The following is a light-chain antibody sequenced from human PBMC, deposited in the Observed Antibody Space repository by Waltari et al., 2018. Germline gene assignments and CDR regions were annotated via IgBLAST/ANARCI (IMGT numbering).Light chain of an antibody. J-gene: IGKJ4*01. CDR1: QSLVHSDGNTY. CDR3: LQHTHWPHT. CDR2: KVS. Sequence: DVVMTQSTLSLHVTLRQPASISCKSSQSLVHSDGNTYLHWFQQRPGQSPRRLIYKVSNRGSGVPDRFSGSGSGTDFTLKISRVEAEDVGIYYCLQHTHWPHTFGGGTKVEIK. V-gene: IGKV2-30*02.